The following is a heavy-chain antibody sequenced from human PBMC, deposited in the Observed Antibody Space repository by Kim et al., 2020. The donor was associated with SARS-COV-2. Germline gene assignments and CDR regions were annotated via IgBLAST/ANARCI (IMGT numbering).Heavy chain of an antibody. CDR3: AKIGSYCAGDCDSNWFDP. CDR2: IYPDDSDT. Sequence: GESLKISCQEPGHRFTNYWIGWVRQMPGKGLEWMGIIYPDDSDTRYNPSFQGQVTMSVDKSISTAYLQWTSLRASDTAIYYCAKIGSYCAGDCDSNWFDPWGQGTLVTVSP. D-gene: IGHD2-21*02. V-gene: IGHV5-51*01. J-gene: IGHJ5*02. CDR1: GHRFTNYW.